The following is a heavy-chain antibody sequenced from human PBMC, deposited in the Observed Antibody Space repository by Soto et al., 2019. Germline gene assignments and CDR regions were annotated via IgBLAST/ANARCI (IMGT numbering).Heavy chain of an antibody. CDR1: GYSFSRYW. V-gene: IGHV5-51*01. Sequence: GESLQISCKGPGYSFSRYWICWVRQMPVKGLEWTGIIYPGDSDIRYSPSFQAQVTISADTSISTAYLPWSSLKASDTAIYYCVRRRGIGSDEYYNYDMGVWGQGTTVTVSS. CDR2: IYPGDSDI. CDR3: VRRRGIGSDEYYNYDMGV. J-gene: IGHJ6*02. D-gene: IGHD1-26*01.